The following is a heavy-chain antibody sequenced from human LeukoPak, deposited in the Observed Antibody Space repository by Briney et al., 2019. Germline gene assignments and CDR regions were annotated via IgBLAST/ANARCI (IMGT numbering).Heavy chain of an antibody. CDR1: GFTFINAW. Sequence: GGSLRLSCAASGFTFINAWMAWVRQAPGKGLEWVGRIKAKAHGGTIEYAAPVKGRFTISRDDPKNTLYLQMNSLKTEDTAVYYCTTDGVGVEGATYDNWGQGALVSVSS. CDR3: TTDGVGVEGATYDN. V-gene: IGHV3-15*01. CDR2: IKAKAHGGTI. D-gene: IGHD1-26*01. J-gene: IGHJ4*02.